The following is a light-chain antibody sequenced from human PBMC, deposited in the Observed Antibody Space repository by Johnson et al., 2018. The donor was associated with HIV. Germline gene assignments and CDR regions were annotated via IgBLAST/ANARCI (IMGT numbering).Light chain of an antibody. J-gene: IGLJ1*01. CDR2: ENN. V-gene: IGLV1-51*02. CDR3: GTWYGSLSGYV. CDR1: SSNIGNNY. Sequence: QSVLTQPPSVSAAPGQKVTISCSGSSSNIGNNYVSWYQQLPGTAPKVLIHENNKRPSGIPDRFSGSKSGPSATLGITGLQTGDEAEYYCGTWYGSLSGYVFVTGTKVTVL.